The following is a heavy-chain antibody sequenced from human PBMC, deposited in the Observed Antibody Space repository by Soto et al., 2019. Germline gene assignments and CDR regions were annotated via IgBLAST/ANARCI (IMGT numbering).Heavy chain of an antibody. CDR1: GGSISSYY. Sequence: SETLSLTCTVSGGSISSYYWSWIRQPPGKGLEWIGYIYFRGSTYYNPSLKSRVTISVDTSKNQFSLKLNSVTAADTAVYYCASEDYDSSGYYSRPFDYWGQGTLVTVSS. CDR3: ASEDYDSSGYYSRPFDY. J-gene: IGHJ4*02. V-gene: IGHV4-59*08. D-gene: IGHD3-22*01. CDR2: IYFRGST.